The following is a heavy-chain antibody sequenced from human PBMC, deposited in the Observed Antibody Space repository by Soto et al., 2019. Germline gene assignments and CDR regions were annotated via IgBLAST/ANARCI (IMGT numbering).Heavy chain of an antibody. Sequence: GGSLRLSCAASGFTFSSYSMNWVRQAPGKGLEWVSYISSSSSTIYYADSVKGRFTISRDNAKNSLYLQMNSLRAEDTAVYYCARDHSGIADAFDIWGQGTMVTVSS. CDR1: GFTFSSYS. CDR3: ARDHSGIADAFDI. V-gene: IGHV3-48*01. CDR2: ISSSSSTI. D-gene: IGHD6-13*01. J-gene: IGHJ3*02.